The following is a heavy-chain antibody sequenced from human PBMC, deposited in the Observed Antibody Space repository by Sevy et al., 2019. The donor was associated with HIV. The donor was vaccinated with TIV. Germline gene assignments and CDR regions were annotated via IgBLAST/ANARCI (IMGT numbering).Heavy chain of an antibody. Sequence: ASVKVSCKASGFTFSSSAVQWVRQARGQGLEWIGWIVVGSGTTNYAQRFQERVTITRDMSTTTVYMELSSLRSEDTAVYYCAAEDMTTFGGPLRLFNIWGQGTMVTVSS. J-gene: IGHJ3*02. CDR2: IVVGSGTT. CDR3: AAEDMTTFGGPLRLFNI. CDR1: GFTFSSSA. D-gene: IGHD3-16*01. V-gene: IGHV1-58*01.